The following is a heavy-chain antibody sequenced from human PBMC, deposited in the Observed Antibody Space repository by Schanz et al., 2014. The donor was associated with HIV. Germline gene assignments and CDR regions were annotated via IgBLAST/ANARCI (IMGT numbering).Heavy chain of an antibody. CDR1: GYFINSYD. CDR3: ARKMSISNQWLRALYSNYGMDV. Sequence: QVQLAQSGAQVRKPGASVKVSCEASGYFINSYDINWVRQAPGRGLEWMGWLNPDSGNTGYAQKFQGRVTMTRNTSINTAYMEVSGLKSEDTAVYYCARKMSISNQWLRALYSNYGMDVWGQGTTVTVSS. V-gene: IGHV1-8*01. CDR2: LNPDSGNT. D-gene: IGHD5-12*01. J-gene: IGHJ6*02.